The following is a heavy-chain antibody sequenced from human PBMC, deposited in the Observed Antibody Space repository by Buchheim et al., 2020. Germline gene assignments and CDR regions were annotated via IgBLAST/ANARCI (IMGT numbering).Heavy chain of an antibody. CDR3: AKDRSGCPYYFDS. D-gene: IGHD3-10*01. V-gene: IGHV3-23*01. Sequence: EVQLLESGGGLVQPGGSLRLSCAASGFTFSSYAMTWVRQAPGKGLEWVSAIRGSDGSTYYADSVKGRFTIYRDNSKRKLYMQMNSLRAEDTAVYYCAKDRSGCPYYFDSWGQGTL. CDR2: IRGSDGST. J-gene: IGHJ4*02. CDR1: GFTFSSYA.